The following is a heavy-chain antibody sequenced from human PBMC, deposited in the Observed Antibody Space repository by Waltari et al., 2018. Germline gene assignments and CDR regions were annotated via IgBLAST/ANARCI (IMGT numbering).Heavy chain of an antibody. D-gene: IGHD7-27*01. V-gene: IGHV4-38-2*01. J-gene: IGHJ4*02. CDR2: IYHNGKT. Sequence: QVQLQESGPGLVKPAETLSLTCAVSGHSISNTYYWGWIRQSPGKGLEWIANIYHNGKTYYNPSLKSRVTISLDTSKNRFSLNLRSVTAADTALYYCAAYLPDWGRGRDYWGQGVLVTVSS. CDR3: AAYLPDWGRGRDY. CDR1: GHSISNTYY.